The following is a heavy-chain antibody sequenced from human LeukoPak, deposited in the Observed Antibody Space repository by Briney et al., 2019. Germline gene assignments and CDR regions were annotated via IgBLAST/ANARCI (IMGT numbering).Heavy chain of an antibody. V-gene: IGHV4-30-4*08. CDR1: GGSFSSGDYY. J-gene: IGHJ4*02. Sequence: SETLSLTCTVSGGSFSSGDYYWSWIRQPPGKGLEWIGYIYYSGSTYYNPSLKSRVTISVDTSKNQFSLKLSSVTAADAAVYYCARASGYSAEWGQGTLVTVSS. CDR3: ARASGYSAE. D-gene: IGHD5-18*01. CDR2: IYYSGST.